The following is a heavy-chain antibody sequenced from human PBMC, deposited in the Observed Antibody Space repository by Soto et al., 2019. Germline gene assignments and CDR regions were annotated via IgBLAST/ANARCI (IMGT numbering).Heavy chain of an antibody. CDR3: ARHVGHILTFDY. J-gene: IGHJ4*02. Sequence: QLQLQESGPGLVKPSETLSLTCTVSGGSISGGSYYWGWIRQPPGKGLEWIGSIYYSGSTYYNPSLKGPVPMSVDASKRQFSVQLNSLTAADMAVYYCARHVGHILTFDYWGQGTLSTVSS. CDR2: IYYSGST. V-gene: IGHV4-39*01. CDR1: GGSISGGSYY. D-gene: IGHD2-21*01.